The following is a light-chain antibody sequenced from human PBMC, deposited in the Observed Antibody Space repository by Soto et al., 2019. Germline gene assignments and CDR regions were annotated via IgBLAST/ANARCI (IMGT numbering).Light chain of an antibody. V-gene: IGKV3-20*01. CDR3: QQYGGSPRT. CDR1: QSVSSSY. J-gene: IGKJ1*01. Sequence: VFSHSPPARALSAGDRATLSCRPSQSVSSSYLAWYQQKPGQAPRLLIYGASSRATGIPDRFSGSGSGTEFTLTISRLEPEDFAVYYCQQYGGSPRTFGQGTKVDI. CDR2: GAS.